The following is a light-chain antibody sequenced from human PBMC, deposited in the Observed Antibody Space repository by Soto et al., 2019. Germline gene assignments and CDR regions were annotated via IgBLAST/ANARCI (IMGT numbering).Light chain of an antibody. J-gene: IGLJ2*01. CDR3: SSYTTYSTLV. CDR1: SSDVGGYNY. CDR2: EVS. Sequence: QSVLTQPASVSGSPGQSITISCTGTSSDVGGYNYVSWYQQHPGKAPKLMIYEVSNRPSGVSNRFSGSKSGNTASLTISGLRAEDEAVYYCSSYTTYSTLVFGGGTKLTVL. V-gene: IGLV2-14*01.